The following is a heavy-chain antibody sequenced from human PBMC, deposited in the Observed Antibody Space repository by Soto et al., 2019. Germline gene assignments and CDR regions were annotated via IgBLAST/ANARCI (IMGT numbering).Heavy chain of an antibody. V-gene: IGHV1-18*01. D-gene: IGHD6-13*01. J-gene: IGHJ4*02. Sequence: GGREEVSSKASGYAFTSYGITWVLEAPGQGLEWMGWISAYNGNINYAQKLQRRVTMTTDTLPSTAYMELRSLRSDDTAVHYWSRVQIPYSSRPGSGYLGQGIRVTFAS. CDR1: GYAFTSYG. CDR2: ISAYNGNI. CDR3: SRVQIPYSSRPGSGY.